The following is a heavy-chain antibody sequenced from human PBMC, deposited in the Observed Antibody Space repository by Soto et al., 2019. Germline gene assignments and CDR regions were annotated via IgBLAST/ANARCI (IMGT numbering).Heavy chain of an antibody. J-gene: IGHJ3*02. CDR3: ARDFYFDSGTGGPDI. Sequence: PGGSLRLSCAVSGFTFSGYGMQWVRQSPGKGLEWVAILWSDGSTKYYIDSVKGRFTISRDNSRNRVYMEMNSRRDEDTDVYYCARDFYFDSGTGGPDICGQRTMVTVSS. V-gene: IGHV3-33*01. CDR1: GFTFSGYG. D-gene: IGHD3-10*01. CDR2: LWSDGSTK.